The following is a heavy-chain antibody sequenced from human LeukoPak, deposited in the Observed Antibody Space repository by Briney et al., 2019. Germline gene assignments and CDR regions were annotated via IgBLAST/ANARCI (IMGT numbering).Heavy chain of an antibody. Sequence: GASVKVSCKASGYTLTSYGINWMRQAPGQGLEWMGWISTQSGNTNYAQKVQGRLTLTTDRSTNTAYMELRSLRSDDTAVYYCARGAYGDKWGQETMVTVSS. CDR3: ARGAYGDK. CDR1: GYTLTSYG. V-gene: IGHV1-18*01. D-gene: IGHD4-17*01. CDR2: ISTQSGNT. J-gene: IGHJ4*02.